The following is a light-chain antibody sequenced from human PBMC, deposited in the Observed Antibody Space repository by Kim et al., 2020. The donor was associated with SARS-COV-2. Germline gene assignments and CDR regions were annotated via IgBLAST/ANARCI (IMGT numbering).Light chain of an antibody. CDR3: QQGNSVPLT. J-gene: IGKJ3*01. V-gene: IGKV1-39*01. CDR1: QSVGRY. CDR2: LTS. Sequence: DIQMTQSPSSLSASVGDRVTITCRASQSVGRYLNWYQQKPGKAPKVLIHLTSSLHSGVPSRFSGSGSGTDFTLIIHSLQPEDFATYYCQQGNSVPLTFGPGTRVDIK.